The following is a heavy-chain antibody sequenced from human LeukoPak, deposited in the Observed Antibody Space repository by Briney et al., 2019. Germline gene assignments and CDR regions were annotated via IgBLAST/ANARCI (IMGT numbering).Heavy chain of an antibody. CDR1: GGSISSYY. J-gene: IGHJ5*02. Sequence: SETLSLTCTVSGGSISSYYWSWIRQPPGKGLEWIGYIYYSGITNYNPSLKSRVTISVDTSKNQFSLKLSSVTAADTAVYYCARRTLYYYDSSGYYSSNWFDPWGQGTLVTVSS. CDR2: IYYSGIT. CDR3: ARRTLYYYDSSGYYSSNWFDP. V-gene: IGHV4-59*08. D-gene: IGHD3-22*01.